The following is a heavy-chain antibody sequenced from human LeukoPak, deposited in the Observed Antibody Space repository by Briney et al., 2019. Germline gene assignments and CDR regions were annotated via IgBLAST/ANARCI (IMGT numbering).Heavy chain of an antibody. D-gene: IGHD3-10*01. CDR2: MNPNSGNT. CDR3: ARGSRTRGTMVRGVGYGMDV. V-gene: IGHV1-8*01. CDR1: GYTFTSYD. Sequence: ASVKISCKASGYTFTSYDINWVRQATGQGLEWMGWMNPNSGNTGYAQKFQGRVTMTRNTSISSAHMELSSLRSEDTAVYYCARGSRTRGTMVRGVGYGMDVWGQGTTVTVSS. J-gene: IGHJ6*02.